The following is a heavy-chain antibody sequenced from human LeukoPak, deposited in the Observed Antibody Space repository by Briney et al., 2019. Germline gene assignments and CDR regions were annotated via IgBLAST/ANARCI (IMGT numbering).Heavy chain of an antibody. J-gene: IGHJ4*02. CDR3: ARAYSSSWYNDY. CDR2: ISGYNGNT. Sequence: GASVKVSCKASGYSFTRNGISWVRQAPGQGLEWLGWISGYNGNTNYAQKLQGRVTMTTDTSTSTAYMELRSLRSDDTAVDYCARAYSSSWYNDYWGQGTLVTVSS. CDR1: GYSFTRNG. D-gene: IGHD6-13*01. V-gene: IGHV1-18*01.